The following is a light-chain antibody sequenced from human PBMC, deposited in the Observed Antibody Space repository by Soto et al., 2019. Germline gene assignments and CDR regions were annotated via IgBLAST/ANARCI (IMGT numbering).Light chain of an antibody. V-gene: IGKV3-15*01. Sequence: EIVMTQSPATLSVSPGGRATLSCRASQSISDTLAWYQQKPGQAPRLLIYGASTRAPGFPARFSGSGSGTDFTLTISSLQSEDFATYYCQQANSFPLTFGGGTKVEIK. CDR3: QQANSFPLT. CDR1: QSISDT. J-gene: IGKJ4*01. CDR2: GAS.